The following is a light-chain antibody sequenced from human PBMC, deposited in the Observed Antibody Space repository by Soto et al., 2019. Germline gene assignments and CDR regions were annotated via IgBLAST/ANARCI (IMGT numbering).Light chain of an antibody. CDR1: SSNIGSNT. CDR3: AAWDDSLPGYV. V-gene: IGLV1-44*01. Sequence: QSALTQPPSASGTPGQRVTISCSGSSSNIGSNTVHWYQQLPGAAPKLLIYTSNERPSGVPARFSGSKSGTSASLAISGLQSEDEADYYCAAWDDSLPGYVFGTGTKLTVL. CDR2: TSN. J-gene: IGLJ1*01.